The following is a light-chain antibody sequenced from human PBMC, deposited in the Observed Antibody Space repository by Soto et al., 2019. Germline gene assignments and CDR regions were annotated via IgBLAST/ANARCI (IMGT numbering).Light chain of an antibody. CDR1: QGISSY. J-gene: IGKJ1*01. V-gene: IGKV1-9*01. CDR2: AAS. Sequence: DIQLTQSPSFLSASVGDRVTITCRASQGISSYLAWYQQKPGKAPKLLIYAASTLQSGVPSRFSGSGSGTEFTLTISSLQPEDFATYYCQNYNGAPWTFGQGTKVEIK. CDR3: QNYNGAPWT.